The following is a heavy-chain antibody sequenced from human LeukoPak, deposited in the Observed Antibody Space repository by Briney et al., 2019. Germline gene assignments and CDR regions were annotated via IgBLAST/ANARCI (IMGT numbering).Heavy chain of an antibody. Sequence: GGSLRLSCAGSGFTFSNYWMSWVRQAPGKGLEWVANIKQDGSEKYYVDSVKGRFTISRDNAKNSLYLQMNSLRAEDTAVYYCVRARRADLRFGEAFRHTKAARAFDIWGPGTLVTVSS. CDR2: IKQDGSEK. CDR1: GFTFSNYW. D-gene: IGHD3-10*01. CDR3: VRARRADLRFGEAFRHTKAARAFDI. V-gene: IGHV3-7*01. J-gene: IGHJ4*02.